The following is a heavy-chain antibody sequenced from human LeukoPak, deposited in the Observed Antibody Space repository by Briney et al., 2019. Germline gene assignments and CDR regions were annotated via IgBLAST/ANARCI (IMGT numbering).Heavy chain of an antibody. CDR2: MNPKNGNT. Sequence: GASVKVSCKASGYTFTDLDINWVRQAPGQGLEWMGWMNPKNGNTGYAQTFQNRVSMTRDTSKRTTYMELRRLTSADTAVYYCAILPEIVSLESSRAFDIWGQGTMVTVSS. D-gene: IGHD5/OR15-5a*01. CDR3: AILPEIVSLESSRAFDI. V-gene: IGHV1-8*01. J-gene: IGHJ3*02. CDR1: GYTFTDLD.